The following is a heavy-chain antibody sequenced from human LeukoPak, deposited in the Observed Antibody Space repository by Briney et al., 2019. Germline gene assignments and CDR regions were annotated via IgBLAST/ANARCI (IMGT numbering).Heavy chain of an antibody. CDR1: GFTFSSFA. J-gene: IGHJ3*02. CDR2: ISGGSDNT. CDR3: ANMQLVKGVFEI. V-gene: IGHV3-23*01. Sequence: GGSLRLSCAASGFTFSSFAMSWVRQAPGEGLYWVSAISGGSDNTYYADSVKGRFTISRDNSKNTLDMHMSSLTADDTAVYYCANMQLVKGVFEIWGQGTRVTVSS. D-gene: IGHD6-13*01.